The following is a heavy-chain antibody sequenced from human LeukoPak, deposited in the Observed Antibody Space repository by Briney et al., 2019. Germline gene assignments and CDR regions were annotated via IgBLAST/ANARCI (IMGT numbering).Heavy chain of an antibody. D-gene: IGHD3-22*01. CDR3: ARDRDYHDDRTDYYYDAFDI. CDR2: VKQDESEK. V-gene: IGHV3-7*01. CDR1: GCTFSTYA. J-gene: IGHJ3*02. Sequence: GGSLRLSCAVSGCTFSTYAMHWVRQAPGKGLEWVANVKQDESEKHYVDSVKGRFTISRDNAKSSLYLRMDSLRVEDTAVYYCARDRDYHDDRTDYYYDAFDIWGQGTTVTVSS.